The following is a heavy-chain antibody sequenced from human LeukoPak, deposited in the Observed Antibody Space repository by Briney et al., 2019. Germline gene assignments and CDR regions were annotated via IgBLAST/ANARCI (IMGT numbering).Heavy chain of an antibody. J-gene: IGHJ4*02. V-gene: IGHV1-18*04. CDR2: ISAYNGNT. CDR3: ARGAVAGTDDY. D-gene: IGHD6-19*01. CDR1: GYTFTGYY. Sequence: GASVKVSCKASGYTFTGYYMHWVRQAPGQGPEWMGWISAYNGNTNYAQKLQGRVTMTTDTSTSTAYMELRSLRSDDTAVYYCARGAVAGTDDYWGQGTLVIVSS.